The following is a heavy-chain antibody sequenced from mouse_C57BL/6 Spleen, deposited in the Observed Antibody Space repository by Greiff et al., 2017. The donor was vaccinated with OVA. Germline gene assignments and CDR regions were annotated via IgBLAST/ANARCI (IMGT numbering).Heavy chain of an antibody. Sequence: VQLVESGPGLVQPSQSLSITCTVSGFSLTSYGVHWVRQSPGKGLEWLGGLWSGGSTDYNAAFISSLSISKDNSKSQVFFTMHRLQADTTAIYYCARRGRSNFDVWGTGTTVTVSS. CDR2: LWSGGST. CDR3: ARRGRSNFDV. V-gene: IGHV2-2*01. CDR1: GFSLTSYG. J-gene: IGHJ1*03.